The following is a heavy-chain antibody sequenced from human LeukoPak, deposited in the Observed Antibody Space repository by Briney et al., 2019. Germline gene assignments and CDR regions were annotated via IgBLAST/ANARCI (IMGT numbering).Heavy chain of an antibody. CDR1: GFTFTNYA. V-gene: IGHV3-30-3*01. J-gene: IGHJ4*02. Sequence: GGSLRLSCAASGFTFTNYAMHWVRQAPGKGLEWVAVISKDGSNKYYTDSVKGRFTISRDNSKNTLYLQMNSLRAEDTAVYYCAKTPWQWLVEGDYYFDYWGQGILVTVSS. D-gene: IGHD6-19*01. CDR3: AKTPWQWLVEGDYYFDY. CDR2: ISKDGSNK.